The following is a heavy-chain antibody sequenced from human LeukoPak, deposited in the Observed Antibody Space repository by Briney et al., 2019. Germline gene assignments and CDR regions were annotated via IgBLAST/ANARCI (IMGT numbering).Heavy chain of an antibody. CDR2: IYYSGST. CDR3: ARGTTEVDDAFDI. Sequence: SETLFLTCTVSGGSISSYYWSWIRQPPGKGLEWIGYIYYSGSTNYNPSLKSRVTISVDTSKNQFSLKLSSVTAADTAVYYCARGTTEVDDAFDIWGQGTMVTVSS. V-gene: IGHV4-59*01. J-gene: IGHJ3*02. CDR1: GGSISSYY. D-gene: IGHD4-23*01.